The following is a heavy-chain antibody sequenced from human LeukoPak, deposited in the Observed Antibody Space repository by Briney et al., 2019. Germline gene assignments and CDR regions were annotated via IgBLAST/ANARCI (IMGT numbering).Heavy chain of an antibody. CDR3: AREQLAYCGGDCYSEDY. Sequence: SETLSLTCTVSGGSISSSSYYWGWIRQPPGKGLEWIGSIYYSGSTYYNPSLKSRVTISVDTSKNQFSLKLSSVTAADTAVYYCAREQLAYCGGDCYSEDYWGQRTLVTVSS. CDR2: IYYSGST. J-gene: IGHJ4*02. CDR1: GGSISSSSYY. V-gene: IGHV4-39*07. D-gene: IGHD2-21*02.